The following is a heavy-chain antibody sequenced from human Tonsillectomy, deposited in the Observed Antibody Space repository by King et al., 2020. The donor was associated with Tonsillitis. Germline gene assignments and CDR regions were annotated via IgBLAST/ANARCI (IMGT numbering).Heavy chain of an antibody. D-gene: IGHD7-27*01. CDR2: FDPEDDET. CDR3: TTLGLANWGFSYYYYGMDV. J-gene: IGHJ6*02. Sequence: QLVQSGAEVKKPGASVKVSCKVSGSPLTELSMHWVRQAPGKGLEWMGGFDPEDDETIYAQKFQGRVTMTEDTSTDTAYMELSSLRSEDTAVYYCTTLGLANWGFSYYYYGMDVWGQGTTVTVSS. V-gene: IGHV1-24*01. CDR1: GSPLTELS.